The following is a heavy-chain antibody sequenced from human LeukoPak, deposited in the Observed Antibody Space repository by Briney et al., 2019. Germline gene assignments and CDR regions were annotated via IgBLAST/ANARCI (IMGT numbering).Heavy chain of an antibody. D-gene: IGHD3-22*01. CDR3: AREFPTRYYYDTRSFDI. CDR2: ISHSGST. J-gene: IGHJ3*02. CDR1: GGSFSGYY. V-gene: IGHV4-34*01. Sequence: PSETLSLTCAVYGGSFSGYYWSWIRQPPGKGLEWIGEISHSGSTNYNPSLKSRVTISVDTSKNQFSLKLSSVTAADTAVYYCAREFPTRYYYDTRSFDIWGQGTMVTVSS.